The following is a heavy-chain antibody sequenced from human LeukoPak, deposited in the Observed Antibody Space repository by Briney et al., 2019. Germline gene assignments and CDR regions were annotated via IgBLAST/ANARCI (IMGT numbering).Heavy chain of an antibody. Sequence: GSLRLSCAASGFTFSNAWMSWIRQPPGKGLEWIGYIYYSGSTNYNPSLKSRVTISVDTSKNQFSLKLSSVTAADTAVYYCARGQVVVTAIEYFQHWGQGTLVTVSS. V-gene: IGHV4-59*01. CDR3: ARGQVVVTAIEYFQH. D-gene: IGHD2-21*02. CDR2: IYYSGST. J-gene: IGHJ1*01. CDR1: GFTFSNAW.